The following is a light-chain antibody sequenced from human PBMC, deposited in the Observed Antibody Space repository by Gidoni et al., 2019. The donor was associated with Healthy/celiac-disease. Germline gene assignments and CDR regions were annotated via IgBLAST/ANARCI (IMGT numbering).Light chain of an antibody. V-gene: IGKV3-20*01. Sequence: EMVLTQSPGTLPLSPGDSATLSCRASQSVSSSYLAWYQQKPGQAPRLLIYGASSRATGIPDRFSGSGSGTDFTLTISRLEPEDFAVYYCHQYGSSTRTFGQGTKVEIK. J-gene: IGKJ1*01. CDR1: QSVSSSY. CDR3: HQYGSSTRT. CDR2: GAS.